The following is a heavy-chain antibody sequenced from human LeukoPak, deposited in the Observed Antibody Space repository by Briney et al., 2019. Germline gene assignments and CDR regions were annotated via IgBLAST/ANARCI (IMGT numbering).Heavy chain of an antibody. J-gene: IGHJ5*02. CDR3: ARWDILTGYFS. V-gene: IGHV1-2*02. CDR1: GYTFTGYY. CDR2: INPNSGGT. Sequence: GASVKVSCKASGYTFTGYYMHWVGQAPGQGLEWMGWINPNSGGTNYAQTFQGRVTMTRDTSISTAYMKLSRLRSDDTAVYYFARWDILTGYFSWGQGTLVTVSS. D-gene: IGHD3-9*01.